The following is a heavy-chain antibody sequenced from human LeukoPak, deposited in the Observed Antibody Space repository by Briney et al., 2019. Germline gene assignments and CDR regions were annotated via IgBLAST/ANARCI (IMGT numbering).Heavy chain of an antibody. CDR2: INGDGSST. V-gene: IGHV3-74*01. Sequence: GGSLRLSCAASGFTFSSYWMHWVRQAPGKGLVWVSRINGDGSSTSYADSVKGRFTISRDNAKNTLYLQMNTLRAEDTAVYYCAREEGYCTSTSCHAGGHAFDIWGQGTMVTVSP. D-gene: IGHD2-2*01. J-gene: IGHJ3*02. CDR1: GFTFSSYW. CDR3: AREEGYCTSTSCHAGGHAFDI.